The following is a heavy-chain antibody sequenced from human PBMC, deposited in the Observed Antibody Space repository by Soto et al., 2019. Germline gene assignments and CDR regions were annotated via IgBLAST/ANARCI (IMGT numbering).Heavy chain of an antibody. J-gene: IGHJ3*02. CDR2: VWSDGNHK. D-gene: IGHD6-25*01. Sequence: ESGGGVVQPGRTLRLSCAASGFTFHIHGMHWVRQAPGKGLEWVAVVWSDGNHKFYADSVRGRFTISRDNSKNTLDLQVDSLRVEDTGVYYCVREGPISGTGAFDIWGQGTKVTVSS. CDR1: GFTFHIHG. V-gene: IGHV3-33*01. CDR3: VREGPISGTGAFDI.